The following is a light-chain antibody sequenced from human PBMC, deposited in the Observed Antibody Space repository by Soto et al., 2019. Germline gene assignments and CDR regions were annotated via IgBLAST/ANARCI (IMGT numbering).Light chain of an antibody. CDR2: EVS. CDR3: AAWDDSLAYV. CDR1: SSDVGGYDY. V-gene: IGLV2-14*01. Sequence: QSVLTQPASVSGSPGQSITISCTGTSSDVGGYDYVSWYQLHPGKAPKLMIFEVSNRPSGVSYRFSGSKSGNTASLTISGLQAEDEADYYCAAWDDSLAYVFGTGTKVTVL. J-gene: IGLJ1*01.